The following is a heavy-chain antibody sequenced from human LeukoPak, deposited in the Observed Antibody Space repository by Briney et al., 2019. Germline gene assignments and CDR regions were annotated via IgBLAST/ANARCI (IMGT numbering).Heavy chain of an antibody. V-gene: IGHV3-23*01. CDR3: AKGSRSTVTTSYFDY. CDR1: GFPFSSDA. Sequence: GGSLRLSCAASGFPFSSDAMSWVRQAPGKGLEWVSSLSSSGADTYYADSVKDRFTSSRDNSKNTLYLQMRSLRVEDTAVYYCAKGSRSTVTTSYFDYWGQGTLVTVSS. CDR2: LSSSGADT. J-gene: IGHJ4*02. D-gene: IGHD4-17*01.